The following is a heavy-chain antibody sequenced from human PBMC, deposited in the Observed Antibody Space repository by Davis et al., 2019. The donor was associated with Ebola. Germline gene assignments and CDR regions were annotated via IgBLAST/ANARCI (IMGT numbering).Heavy chain of an antibody. CDR1: GGSISSGSHY. J-gene: IGHJ5*02. CDR2: VYHNGRT. V-gene: IGHV4-39*07. CDR3: ARDFVH. Sequence: SETLSLTCFVSGGSISSGSHYWGWLRQPPGKGLEWIGSVYHNGRTNYRPSLKSRVTISLDTSKNQFSLKMTSVTAADTAIYYCARDFVHWGQGTLVTVSS.